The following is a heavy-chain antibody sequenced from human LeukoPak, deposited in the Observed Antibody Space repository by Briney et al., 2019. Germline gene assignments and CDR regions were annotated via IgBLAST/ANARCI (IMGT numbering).Heavy chain of an antibody. D-gene: IGHD2-8*01. J-gene: IGHJ6*03. Sequence: GGSLRLPCAASGFSFDDYAMHWVRQAPGKGLEWVSLITWDGGTTYYADSVKGRFTISRDNSKNSLYLQVNSLRVEDTALYYCAKSGLVDDYYYYIDVWGIGTTVTVSS. CDR3: AKSGLVDDYYYYIDV. V-gene: IGHV3-43D*03. CDR1: GFSFDDYA. CDR2: ITWDGGTT.